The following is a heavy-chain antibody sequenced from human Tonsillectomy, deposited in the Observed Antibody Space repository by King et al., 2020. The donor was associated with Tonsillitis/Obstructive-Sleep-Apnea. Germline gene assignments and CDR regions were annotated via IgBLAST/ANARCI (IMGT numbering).Heavy chain of an antibody. CDR1: GYTFTSYG. CDR3: AREGAYGSGSYYYYMDV. J-gene: IGHJ6*03. D-gene: IGHD3-10*01. V-gene: IGHV1-18*04. CDR2: ISAYRANT. Sequence: VQLVESGAEVKKPGASVKVSCRASGYTFTSYGISWVRQAPGQGLEWMGWISAYRANTHYAQKFQGRVTMTTETPTSTAYMELRSLRSDDTAVYYCAREGAYGSGSYYYYMDVWGKGTTVTVSS.